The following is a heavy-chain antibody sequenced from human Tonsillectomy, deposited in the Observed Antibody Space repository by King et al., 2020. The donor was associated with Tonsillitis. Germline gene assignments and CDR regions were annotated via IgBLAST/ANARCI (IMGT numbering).Heavy chain of an antibody. CDR2: INEDGSEK. CDR3: ARAPPQRYYDSGPNHPKPGDY. V-gene: IGHV3-7*01. J-gene: IGHJ4*02. Sequence: VQLVESGGGLVQPGGSLRLSCTTSGFTFRSYGMTGVPQAPGKGLEWVANINEDGSEKYYVDSVKARFTISRDNAKNSQYLQMNSLGAGETAIYYWARAPPQRYYDSGPNHPKPGDYWGQGTLVTVSS. CDR1: GFTFRSYG. D-gene: IGHD3-10*01.